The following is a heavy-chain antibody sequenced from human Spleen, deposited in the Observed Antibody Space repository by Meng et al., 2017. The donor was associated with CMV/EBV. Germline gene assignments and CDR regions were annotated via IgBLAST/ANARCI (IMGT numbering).Heavy chain of an antibody. CDR1: GGSFSGYY. V-gene: IGHV4-59*01. CDR2: IYYSGST. CDR3: ARQGGDANWFDP. J-gene: IGHJ5*02. Sequence: SETLSLTCAVYGGSFSGYYWSWIRQPPGKGLEWIGYIYYSGSTDYNPSLKSRVTVSLDTSKNQFSLKLSSVTAADTAVYYCARQGGDANWFDPWGQGTLVTVSS. D-gene: IGHD3-16*01.